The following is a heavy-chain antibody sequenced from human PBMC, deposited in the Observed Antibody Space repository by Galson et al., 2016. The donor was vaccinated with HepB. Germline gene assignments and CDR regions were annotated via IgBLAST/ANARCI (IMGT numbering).Heavy chain of an antibody. CDR3: AATTVGSGGTRRFDH. CDR2: ISAGGGRT. D-gene: IGHD4-11*01. CDR1: GFTFDSYD. Sequence: SLRLSCAVSGFTFDSYDMSWVRQAPGKGPEWVSAISAGGGRTNYVDSVKGRFTISRDNSKSTLYLQMNSLRVDDTALYYCAATTVGSGGTRRFDHWGHGILVTVSS. J-gene: IGHJ4*01. V-gene: IGHV3-23*01.